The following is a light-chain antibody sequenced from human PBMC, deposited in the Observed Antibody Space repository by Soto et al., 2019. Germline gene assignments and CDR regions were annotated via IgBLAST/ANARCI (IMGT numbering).Light chain of an antibody. Sequence: TESGSVSGSPAQFTISSCTGTSSDVGAYNYVSWYQQYPGKAPKLMINDVSNRPSGVSNRFSGSKSGNTASLTISGLQAEDEADYYCSSYASSSTFYVFGTGTKVTVL. CDR1: SSDVGAYNY. CDR2: DVS. J-gene: IGLJ1*01. CDR3: SSYASSSTFYV. V-gene: IGLV2-14*03.